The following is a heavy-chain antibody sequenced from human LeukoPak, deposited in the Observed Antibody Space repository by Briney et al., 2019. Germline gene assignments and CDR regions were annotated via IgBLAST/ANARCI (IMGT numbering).Heavy chain of an antibody. J-gene: IGHJ4*02. CDR1: GRSVSGGDYY. CDR3: ARDRQEGGMRVSSFEY. Sequence: SETLSLTCTVSGRSVSGGDYYWSWIRQPAGRGLEWIGRIYSSVSTQYSPSHQYNPSLKSRVTISADTSRNQFSLNLNSVTAADTAMYYCARDRQEGGMRVSSFEYWGQGTPVTVSS. V-gene: IGHV4-61*02. D-gene: IGHD2-15*01. CDR2: IYSSVSTQYSPSH.